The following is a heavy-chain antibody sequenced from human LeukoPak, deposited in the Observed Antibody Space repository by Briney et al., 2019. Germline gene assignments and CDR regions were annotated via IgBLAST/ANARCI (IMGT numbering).Heavy chain of an antibody. D-gene: IGHD2-15*01. CDR2: LTGRGSST. CDR1: GLTFSSYA. J-gene: IGHJ4*02. Sequence: HPGGSLRLSCSASGLTFSSYAISWGRPAPGKGLEWVSGLTGRGSSTNYADTVKGRFPYSRANSKKTLYLQMNSLRAEDTAVYYCAKAAGYCSDGGCYRFDYWGQGTLVSVSS. CDR3: AKAAGYCSDGGCYRFDY. V-gene: IGHV3-23*01.